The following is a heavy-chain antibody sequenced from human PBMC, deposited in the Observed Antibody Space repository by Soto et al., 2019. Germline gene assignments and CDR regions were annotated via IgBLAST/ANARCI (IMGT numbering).Heavy chain of an antibody. CDR1: GGSFSGYY. CDR3: ARGRSIAAPYPTYYFDY. J-gene: IGHJ4*02. Sequence: PSETLSLTCAVYGGSFSGYYWSWIRQPPGKGLEWIGEINHSGSTNYNPSLKSRVTISVDTSKNQFSLKLSSVTAADTAVYYCARGRSIAAPYPTYYFDYWGQGTLVTVSS. V-gene: IGHV4-34*01. D-gene: IGHD6-6*01. CDR2: INHSGST.